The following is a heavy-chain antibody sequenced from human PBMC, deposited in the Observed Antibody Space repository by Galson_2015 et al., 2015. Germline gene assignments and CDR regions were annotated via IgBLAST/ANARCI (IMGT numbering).Heavy chain of an antibody. Sequence: SLRLSCAASGFTFSSYAMHWVRQAPGKGLEWVAVISYDGSNKYYADSVKGRFTISRDNSKNTLYLQMNSLRAEDTAVYYCARDSPKGFDYWGQGTLVTVSS. V-gene: IGHV3-30*01. CDR1: GFTFSSYA. J-gene: IGHJ4*02. CDR2: ISYDGSNK. CDR3: ARDSPKGFDY.